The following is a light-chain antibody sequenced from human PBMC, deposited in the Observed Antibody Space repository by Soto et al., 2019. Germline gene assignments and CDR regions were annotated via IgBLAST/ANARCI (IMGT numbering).Light chain of an antibody. CDR2: EVS. V-gene: IGLV2-14*01. CDR3: TSYTSSSTQV. J-gene: IGLJ1*01. CDR1: SSDVGAYEH. Sequence: QSALTQPASVSGSPGQSVTISCTGASSDVGAYEHVPWYQQHPGKAPKLTISEVSNRPSGVSNRFSGSKSGNTASLTISGLQAADEADYYCTSYTSSSTQVFGTGTRSPS.